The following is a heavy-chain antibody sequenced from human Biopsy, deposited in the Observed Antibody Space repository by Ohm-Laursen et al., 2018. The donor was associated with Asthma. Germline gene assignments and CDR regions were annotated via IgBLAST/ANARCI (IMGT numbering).Heavy chain of an antibody. CDR2: IFFDGSNK. CDR1: GFVFSQCG. Sequence: SLRLSCAAFGFVFSQCGMHWVRQGPGKGLEWVVGIFFDGSNKYYADSVKGRFTISRDNSKNTLYLQMNSLRAEDTAVYYCARDLGTTRMDVWGQGTTVTVSS. D-gene: IGHD1-1*01. CDR3: ARDLGTTRMDV. V-gene: IGHV3-33*08. J-gene: IGHJ6*02.